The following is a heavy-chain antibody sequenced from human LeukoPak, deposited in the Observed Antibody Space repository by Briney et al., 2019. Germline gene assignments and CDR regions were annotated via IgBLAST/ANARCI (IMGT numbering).Heavy chain of an antibody. D-gene: IGHD6-13*01. CDR3: ARGSAGIFWFDP. J-gene: IGHJ5*02. V-gene: IGHV1-2*02. CDR1: GYTFTGYY. Sequence: ASVKVSCKASGYTFTGYYMHWVRQAPGQGLEWMGWINPNSGGTNYAQKFQGRVTMTRDTSISTAYMELSSLRSEDTAVYYCARGSAGIFWFDPWGQGTLVTVSS. CDR2: INPNSGGT.